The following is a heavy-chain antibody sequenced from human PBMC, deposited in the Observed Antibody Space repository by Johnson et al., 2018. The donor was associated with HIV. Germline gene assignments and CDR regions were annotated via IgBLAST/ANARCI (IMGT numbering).Heavy chain of an antibody. CDR3: AKDRGSPGIPAAFDS. Sequence: VQLVESGGGLVQPGGSLRLSCAASGFTFSSYWMSWVRQAPGKGLEWVANIKQDGSEKYYVDSVKGRFTISRDNAKNSLYLQMNSLRAEDTAVYYCAKDRGSPGIPAAFDSWGQGTMVTVSS. CDR2: IKQDGSEK. J-gene: IGHJ3*02. V-gene: IGHV3-7*01. D-gene: IGHD1-26*01. CDR1: GFTFSSYW.